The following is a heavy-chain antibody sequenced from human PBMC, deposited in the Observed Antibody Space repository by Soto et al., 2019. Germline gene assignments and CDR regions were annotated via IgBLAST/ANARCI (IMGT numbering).Heavy chain of an antibody. CDR1: GFTFDDYA. V-gene: IGHV3-9*01. CDR3: AKFSRRTA. Sequence: GGSLRLSCAASGFTFDDYAMHWVRQAPGKGLEWVSGISWNSGSIGYADSVKGRFTISRDNAKNSLYLQMNSLRAEDTALYYCAKFSRRTAWGQGTLVTVSS. D-gene: IGHD6-6*01. CDR2: ISWNSGSI. J-gene: IGHJ5*02.